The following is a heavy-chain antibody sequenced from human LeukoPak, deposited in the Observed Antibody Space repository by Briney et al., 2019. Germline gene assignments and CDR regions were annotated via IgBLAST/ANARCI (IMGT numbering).Heavy chain of an antibody. D-gene: IGHD2-2*01. Sequence: GGSLRLSCAASGFTFSSYGMHWVRQAPGKGLEWVAVISYDGSNKYYADSVKGRFTISRDNSKNTLYLQMNSLRAEDTAVYYCARAGDIVVVEHWFDPWGQGTLVTVSS. J-gene: IGHJ5*02. CDR3: ARAGDIVVVEHWFDP. V-gene: IGHV3-30*03. CDR1: GFTFSSYG. CDR2: ISYDGSNK.